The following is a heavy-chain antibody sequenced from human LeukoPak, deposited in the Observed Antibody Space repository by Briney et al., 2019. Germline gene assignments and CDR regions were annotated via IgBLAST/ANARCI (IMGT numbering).Heavy chain of an antibody. V-gene: IGHV3-64D*06. D-gene: IGHD1-1*01. CDR2: ISSNGATT. CDR3: TDVRKHVQARTYYYGMDV. CDR1: GFTFNRFY. J-gene: IGHJ6*02. Sequence: GGSLRLSCSASGFTFNRFYLHWVRQAPGKGLEFVSHISSNGATTYYADSVKGRFTISRDNSKNTLFLQMSSLRADDTAVYYCTDVRKHVQARTYYYGMDVRGQGTTVTVSS.